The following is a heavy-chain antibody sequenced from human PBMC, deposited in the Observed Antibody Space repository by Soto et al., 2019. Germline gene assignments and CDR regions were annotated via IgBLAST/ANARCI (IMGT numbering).Heavy chain of an antibody. J-gene: IGHJ6*02. CDR3: AKAIRVTRAGDV. CDR2: ISYDGSNK. Sequence: GGSLRLSCAASGFTFSSYGMHWVRQAPGKGLEWVAVISYDGSNKYYADSVKGRFTISRDNSKNTLYLQMNSLRAEDTAVYYCAKAIRVTRAGDVWGQGTTVTVSS. D-gene: IGHD2-21*02. CDR1: GFTFSSYG. V-gene: IGHV3-30*18.